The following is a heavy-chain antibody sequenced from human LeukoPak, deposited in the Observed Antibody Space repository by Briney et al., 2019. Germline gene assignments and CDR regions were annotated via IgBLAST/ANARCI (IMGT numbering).Heavy chain of an antibody. Sequence: SETLSLTCGVSGDSISSGNYWNWFRQPPGKGLEWIGDIYQSGITNYNPSLKSRVTMSVDKSKNEFSLKLDSVTAADTAVYYCARDPRPRGGWFYFDYWGQGILVTVSS. D-gene: IGHD6-19*01. CDR1: GDSISSGNY. J-gene: IGHJ4*02. V-gene: IGHV4-4*02. CDR2: IYQSGIT. CDR3: ARDPRPRGGWFYFDY.